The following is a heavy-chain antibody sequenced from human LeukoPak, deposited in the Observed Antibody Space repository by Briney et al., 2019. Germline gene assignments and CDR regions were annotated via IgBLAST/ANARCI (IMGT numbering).Heavy chain of an antibody. Sequence: GESLKISCQGAGYDFPIYWIGWVRQMPGQGLEWMGIIYPDDSNTIYGPSFQGQVTISADKSINTAYLEWSSLKASATAIYYCARQGAAAKYYYYYMDVWGKGTTVTVSS. CDR1: GYDFPIYW. CDR3: ARQGAAAKYYYYYMDV. V-gene: IGHV5-51*01. J-gene: IGHJ6*03. D-gene: IGHD2-2*01. CDR2: IYPDDSNT.